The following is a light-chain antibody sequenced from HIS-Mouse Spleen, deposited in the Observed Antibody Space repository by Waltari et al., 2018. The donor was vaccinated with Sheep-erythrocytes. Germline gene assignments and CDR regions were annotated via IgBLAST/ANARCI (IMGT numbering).Light chain of an antibody. CDR2: DAS. Sequence: EIVLTQSPATLSLSPGERATLSCRASQSVSSYLAWYQQKPGQAPRLLIYDASNRATGIPARFSCSGSGTDFTLTISSLEPEDFAVYYCQQRSNWLTFGGGTK. V-gene: IGKV3-11*01. J-gene: IGKJ4*01. CDR3: QQRSNWLT. CDR1: QSVSSY.